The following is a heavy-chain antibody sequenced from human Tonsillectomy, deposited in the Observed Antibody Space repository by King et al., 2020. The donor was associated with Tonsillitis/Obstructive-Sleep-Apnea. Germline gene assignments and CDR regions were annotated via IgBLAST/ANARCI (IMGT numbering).Heavy chain of an antibody. CDR1: GYTFTSYY. Sequence: VQLVESGAEVKTPGASVKVSCTASGYTFTSYYMHWVRQAPGQGLEWMGIINPGGGSTSYAQKFQGRVTMTRDTSTSTVYMQLSSLGSEDTAVYYCARDGGIAAAGTDYYSMDVWGKGTTVTVSS. J-gene: IGHJ6*03. CDR2: INPGGGST. V-gene: IGHV1-46*01. D-gene: IGHD6-13*01. CDR3: ARDGGIAAAGTDYYSMDV.